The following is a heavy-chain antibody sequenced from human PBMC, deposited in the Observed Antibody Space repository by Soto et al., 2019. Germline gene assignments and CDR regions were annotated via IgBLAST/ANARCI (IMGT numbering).Heavy chain of an antibody. CDR2: ISGYNGNT. D-gene: IGHD4-17*01. CDR3: AREYGNYGPDY. Sequence: QVQLVQSGAEVKKPGASVKVSCKASGYTFTTYGIDWVRQAPGQGLEWMGWISGYNGNTNYAQKLQGRVTMTSDTSTNTAYMELRSLRSDDTVVYYCAREYGNYGPDYWGQGTLVTVSS. CDR1: GYTFTTYG. V-gene: IGHV1-18*01. J-gene: IGHJ4*02.